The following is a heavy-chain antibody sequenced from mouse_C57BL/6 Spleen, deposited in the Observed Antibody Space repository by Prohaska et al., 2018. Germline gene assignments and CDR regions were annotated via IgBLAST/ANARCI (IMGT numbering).Heavy chain of an antibody. CDR2: IRSKSNNYAT. CDR1: GFSFNTYA. D-gene: IGHD5-5*01. V-gene: IGHV10-1*01. CDR3: VRHLPYAMDY. Sequence: EVQLVESGGGLVQPKGSLTLSCAASGFSFNTYAMNWVRQAPGKGLEWVARIRSKSNNYATYYADSVKDRFTISRDDSESMLYLQMNNLKTEDTAMYYCVRHLPYAMDYWGQGTSVTVSS. J-gene: IGHJ4*01.